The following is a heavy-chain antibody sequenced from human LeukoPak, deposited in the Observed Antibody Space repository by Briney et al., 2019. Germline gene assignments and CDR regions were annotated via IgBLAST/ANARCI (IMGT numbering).Heavy chain of an antibody. CDR3: ARDSIAVAGTDTYFDY. CDR2: ISSSSSYI. J-gene: IGHJ4*02. CDR1: GFTFSSYS. Sequence: PGGSLRLSCAASGFTFSSYSMNWVRQAPGKGLEWVSSISSSSSYIYYADSVKGRFTISRDNAKNSLYLQMNSLRAEDTAVYYCARDSIAVAGTDTYFDYWGQGTLVTVSS. V-gene: IGHV3-21*01. D-gene: IGHD6-19*01.